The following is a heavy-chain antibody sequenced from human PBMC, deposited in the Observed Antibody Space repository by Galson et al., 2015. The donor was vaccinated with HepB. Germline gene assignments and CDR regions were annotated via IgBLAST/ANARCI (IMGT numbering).Heavy chain of an antibody. CDR2: ISSSTGGT. D-gene: IGHD3-10*01. V-gene: IGHV3-23*01. CDR3: AKVKVRGVMGYDLVYFDY. Sequence: SLRLSCAASGFTFSNYAMNWVRQAPGKGLEWVSIISSSTGGTYYAGSVKGRFTISRDNSKNTLYLQMNSLRAEDTAVYYCAKVKVRGVMGYDLVYFDYWGQGTLVTVSS. CDR1: GFTFSNYA. J-gene: IGHJ4*02.